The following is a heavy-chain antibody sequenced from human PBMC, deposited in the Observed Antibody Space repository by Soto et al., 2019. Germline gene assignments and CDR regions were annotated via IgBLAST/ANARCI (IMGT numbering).Heavy chain of an antibody. CDR2: IYSGGTT. Sequence: VETGGGLIQPGGSLRLSCEVTGFTVSSNYMSWVRQAPGKGLEWVSVIYSGGTTYSADSVKGRFTISIDDSKNTLYLQMNSLRAEDTAVYYCARAWWSSSRWFDPWGQGTLVTVSS. CDR1: GFTVSSNY. D-gene: IGHD6-6*01. V-gene: IGHV3-53*02. J-gene: IGHJ5*02. CDR3: ARAWWSSSRWFDP.